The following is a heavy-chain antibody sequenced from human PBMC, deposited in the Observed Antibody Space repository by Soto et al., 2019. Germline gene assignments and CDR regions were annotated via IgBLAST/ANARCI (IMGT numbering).Heavy chain of an antibody. CDR1: GGSVNSAY. CDR2: IYHTGRT. D-gene: IGHD6-6*01. CDR3: ARTHAYNSSFFDS. J-gene: IGHJ4*02. V-gene: IGHV4-31*03. Sequence: QVQLQEMGPGLVNPSQTLTITCTVSGGSVNSAYWSWIRQVPGKGLEWMGNIYHTGRTFYNPSIKSRVAISIETSKPLFSLRMRSVTAADTAVYYCARTHAYNSSFFDSWGQGTVVTVSS.